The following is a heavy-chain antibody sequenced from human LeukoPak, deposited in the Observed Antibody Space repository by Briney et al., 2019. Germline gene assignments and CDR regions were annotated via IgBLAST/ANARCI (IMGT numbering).Heavy chain of an antibody. D-gene: IGHD4-17*01. J-gene: IGHJ6*03. CDR2: ISTDGGST. Sequence: GGSLRLSCAASGFTFRSFWMHWVRQGPGKGLEWVSYISTDGGSTNYADSVKGRFAVSRDNAKNTLYLQMNSLRAEDTAVYYCARVFFRDYGDYVGFYYMDVWGKGTTVTVSS. CDR3: ARVFFRDYGDYVGFYYMDV. CDR1: GFTFRSFW. V-gene: IGHV3-74*01.